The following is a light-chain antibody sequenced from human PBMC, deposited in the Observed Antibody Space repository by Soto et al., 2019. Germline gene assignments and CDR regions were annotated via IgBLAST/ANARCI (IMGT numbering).Light chain of an antibody. CDR1: SSNIGAGYD. J-gene: IGLJ1*01. CDR3: QSFDTSLTTSYV. CDR2: GNT. V-gene: IGLV1-40*01. Sequence: QSVLTQPPSVSGAPGQRVTISCTGSSSNIGAGYDVHWYQQLPGAAPKLLIYGNTNRPSGVPDRFSGSKSGTSASLAITGLQAEDEGDYYCQSFDTSLTTSYVFGNGTKVTVL.